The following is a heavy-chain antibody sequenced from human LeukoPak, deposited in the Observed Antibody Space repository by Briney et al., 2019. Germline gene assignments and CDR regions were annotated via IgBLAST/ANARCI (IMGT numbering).Heavy chain of an antibody. D-gene: IGHD2/OR15-2a*01. Sequence: PSETLSLTCTDSGGSINNYFWSWIRQPPGKGLEWIGYIYDSGSTNYNPSLKSRLTISIDTSNNQFSLKLRSVTAADTAVYFCARDPGNSYYYFDHWGQGSLVTVSS. CDR1: GGSINNYF. CDR3: ARDPGNSYYYFDH. CDR2: IYDSGST. J-gene: IGHJ4*02. V-gene: IGHV4-59*01.